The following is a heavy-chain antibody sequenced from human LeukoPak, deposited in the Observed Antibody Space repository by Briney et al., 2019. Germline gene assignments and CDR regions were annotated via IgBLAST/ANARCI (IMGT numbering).Heavy chain of an antibody. CDR2: IYSGGPT. J-gene: IGHJ3*02. CDR3: AKAYYDFWSGLGSASDI. D-gene: IGHD3-3*01. V-gene: IGHV3-23*03. Sequence: PGGSLRLSCAASGFTFNTYTMNWVRQAPGKGLEWVSVIYSGGPTYYADSVKGRFTISRDNSKNTLYLQMNSLRAEDTAVYYCAKAYYDFWSGLGSASDIWGQGTMVTVSS. CDR1: GFTFNTYT.